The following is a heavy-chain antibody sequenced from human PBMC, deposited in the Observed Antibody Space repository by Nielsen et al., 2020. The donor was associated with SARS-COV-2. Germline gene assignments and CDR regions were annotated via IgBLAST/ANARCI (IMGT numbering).Heavy chain of an antibody. CDR3: ARDDPDYDFWSGPTRGGMDV. J-gene: IGHJ6*02. CDR2: ISYDGSNK. D-gene: IGHD3-3*01. V-gene: IGHV3-30*04. Sequence: VRQAPGKGLEWVAVISYDGSNKYYADSVKGRFTISRDNSKNTLYLQMNSLRAEDTAVYYCARDDPDYDFWSGPTRGGMDVWGQGTTVTVSS.